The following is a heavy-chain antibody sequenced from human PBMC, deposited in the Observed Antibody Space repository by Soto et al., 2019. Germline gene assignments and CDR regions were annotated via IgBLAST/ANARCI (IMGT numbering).Heavy chain of an antibody. V-gene: IGHV4-34*01. CDR3: ARGLNFDL. J-gene: IGHJ2*01. CDR2: IIHSGNT. Sequence: QVQPQQWGARLLKPSETLSLTCAVDAGSFRGYYWSWIRQAPGKGLEWIGEIIHSGNTDYNPSLKSRVRISVDTSRTQFSLNLTSVTAADPAVYYCARGLNFDLWGRGTLVTVSP. CDR1: AGSFRGYY.